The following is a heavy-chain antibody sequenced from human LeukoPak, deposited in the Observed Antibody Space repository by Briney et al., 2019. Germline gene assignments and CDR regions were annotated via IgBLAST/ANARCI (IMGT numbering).Heavy chain of an antibody. D-gene: IGHD6-25*01. V-gene: IGHV3-53*01. CDR2: IYSGGNT. J-gene: IGHJ4*02. CDR1: GVTVSSNY. CDR3: ARGPKGSGWPALIYYFDH. Sequence: GSLRLSCAASGVTVSSNYMSWVRQAPGRGLEWVSVIYSGGNTYYADSVKGRFIISRDNSKNTLYLQVNSLRAEDTAVYYCARGPKGSGWPALIYYFDHWGQGTLVTVSS.